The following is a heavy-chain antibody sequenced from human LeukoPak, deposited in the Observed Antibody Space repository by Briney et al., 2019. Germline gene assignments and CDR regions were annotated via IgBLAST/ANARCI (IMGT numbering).Heavy chain of an antibody. V-gene: IGHV4-39*01. CDR1: GNSVRSSSFY. J-gene: IGHJ4*02. D-gene: IGHD3-3*01. CDR3: VSTLRFLPYRRFDY. Sequence: TSETLSLTCTVSGNSVRSSSFYWGWIRQPPRKGLEWNGSIYYSGSAYYNPSLKSRVTISGDASRNQFSLRLSSVTAADTAVYYCVSTLRFLPYRRFDYWGQGTLVTVSS. CDR2: IYYSGSA.